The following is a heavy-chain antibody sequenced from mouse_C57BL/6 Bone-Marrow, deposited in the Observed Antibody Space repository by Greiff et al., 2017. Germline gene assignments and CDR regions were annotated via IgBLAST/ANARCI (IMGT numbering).Heavy chain of an antibody. CDR1: GYTFTSYW. Sequence: QVQLKQPGAELVRPGTSVKLSCKASGYTFTSYWMHWVKQRPGQGLEWIGVIDPSDSYTNYNQKFKGKATLTVDTSSSTAYMQLSSLTSEDSAVYYCARWGYGSSYPYYFDYWGQGTTLTVSS. CDR3: ARWGYGSSYPYYFDY. J-gene: IGHJ2*01. V-gene: IGHV1-59*01. CDR2: IDPSDSYT. D-gene: IGHD1-1*01.